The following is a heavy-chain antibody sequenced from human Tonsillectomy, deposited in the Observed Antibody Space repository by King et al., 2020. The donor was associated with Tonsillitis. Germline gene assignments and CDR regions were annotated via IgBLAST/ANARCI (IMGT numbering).Heavy chain of an antibody. V-gene: IGHV4-59*01. J-gene: IGHJ4*02. CDR1: GGSISSYY. Sequence: VQLQESGPGPVKPSETLSLTCTVSGGSISSYYWSWIRQPPGKGLEWIGYIYYSGSTNYNPSLKSRGTISVDTSKNQFSLKLSSMTAAATAVYYCARDQNYYDSSGYYRGGFDYWGQGTLVTVSS. D-gene: IGHD3-22*01. CDR3: ARDQNYYDSSGYYRGGFDY. CDR2: IYYSGST.